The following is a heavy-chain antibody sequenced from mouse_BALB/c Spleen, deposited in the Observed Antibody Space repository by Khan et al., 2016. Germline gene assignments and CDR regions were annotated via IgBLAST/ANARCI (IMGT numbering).Heavy chain of an antibody. CDR3: VRVDSSGYAWFAY. D-gene: IGHD3-2*01. CDR1: GFSLTGYG. V-gene: IGHV2-6-7*01. CDR2: IWGDGST. J-gene: IGHJ3*01. Sequence: QMQLEESGPGLVAPSQSLSITCTVSGFSLTGYGVNWVRQPPGKGLEWLGMIWGDGSTDYNSALKSRLSISKDNSKSQVFLKMNSLQTDDTARYYCVRVDSSGYAWFAYWGQGTLVTVSA.